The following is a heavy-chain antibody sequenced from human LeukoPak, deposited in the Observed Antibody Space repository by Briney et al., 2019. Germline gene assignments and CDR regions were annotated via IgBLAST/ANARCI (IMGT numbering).Heavy chain of an antibody. CDR2: IIPIFGIA. CDR3: ARDRWSTVTHWYFDL. D-gene: IGHD4-17*01. J-gene: IGHJ2*01. CDR1: GGTFSSYA. V-gene: IGHV1-69*15. Sequence: GASVKVSCKASGGTFSSYAISWVRQAPGQGLEWMGRIIPIFGIANYAQKFQGRVTITADESTSTAYMELSSLRSEDTAVYYCARDRWSTVTHWYFDLWGRGTLVTVSS.